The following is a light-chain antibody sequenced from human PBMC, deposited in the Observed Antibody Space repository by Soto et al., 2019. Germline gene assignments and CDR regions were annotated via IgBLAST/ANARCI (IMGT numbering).Light chain of an antibody. J-gene: IGLJ2*01. CDR2: LNSDGSH. Sequence: QLVLTQSPSASASLGASVKLTCTLSSGHSNYVIAWHQQQPEKGPRYLMKLNSDGSHFKGDGIPDRFSGSSSGAERYLTISSLQSVDEADYYCQTWGTGIVVFGGGTKLTVL. CDR3: QTWGTGIVV. CDR1: SGHSNYV. V-gene: IGLV4-69*01.